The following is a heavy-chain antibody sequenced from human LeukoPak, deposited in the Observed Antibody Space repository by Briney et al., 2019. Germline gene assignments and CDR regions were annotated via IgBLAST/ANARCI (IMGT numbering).Heavy chain of an antibody. V-gene: IGHV1-24*01. Sequence: GSVTVSCKVSGYTLTELSMHWVRQAPGKGREWTVAFSPADVDSIYSLKFQGRVTMPDATSTDTAYMELSSLRSEDTAVYYCATYSLELLGAFHIWGQGTMVTVSS. CDR2: FSPADVDS. J-gene: IGHJ3*02. CDR3: ATYSLELLGAFHI. CDR1: GYTLTELS. D-gene: IGHD1-26*01.